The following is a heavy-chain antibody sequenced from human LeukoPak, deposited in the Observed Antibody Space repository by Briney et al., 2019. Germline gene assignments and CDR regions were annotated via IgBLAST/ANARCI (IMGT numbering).Heavy chain of an antibody. CDR2: VSASSGST. CDR3: AKTGGTGYYDNSGYYYFDS. CDR1: GFTFNNYA. J-gene: IGHJ4*02. Sequence: SGGSLRLSCAASGFTFNNYAMSWVRQAPGKGLEWVSAVSASSGSTYYADSVKGRFTISRDNPKNTLYLQMNSLGAEATAVYYCAKTGGTGYYDNSGYYYFDSWGQGTLVTVSS. V-gene: IGHV3-23*01. D-gene: IGHD3-22*01.